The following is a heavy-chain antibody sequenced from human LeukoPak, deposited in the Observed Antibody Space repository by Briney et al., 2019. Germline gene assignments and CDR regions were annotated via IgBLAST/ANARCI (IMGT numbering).Heavy chain of an antibody. CDR1: GFTFSSYC. Sequence: PGGSLRLSCASSGFTFSSYCMSWVRQAPGKGLEWVANIKQDGSEKYYVDSVKGRFTISRDNAKNSLYLQMNSLRAEDTAVYYCARAMADFWSGYAFDYWGQGTLVTVSS. CDR3: ARAMADFWSGYAFDY. V-gene: IGHV3-7*01. D-gene: IGHD3-3*01. CDR2: IKQDGSEK. J-gene: IGHJ4*02.